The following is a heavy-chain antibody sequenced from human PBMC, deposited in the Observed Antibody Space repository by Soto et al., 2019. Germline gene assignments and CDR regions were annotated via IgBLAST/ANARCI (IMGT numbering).Heavy chain of an antibody. J-gene: IGHJ4*02. D-gene: IGHD1-7*01. V-gene: IGHV3-23*01. CDR3: AKNQERELPRVIDF. CDR1: GLTFSNYA. Sequence: EVRLLESGGGLVKPGGSLRLSCATSGLTFSNYAMSWVRQAPGGGLEWVSSMSGSSSTTYYADSGRGRFTIARDRSKNTLYLQMSSLRAEDTALYYCAKNQERELPRVIDFWGQGTLVTVSS. CDR2: MSGSSSTT.